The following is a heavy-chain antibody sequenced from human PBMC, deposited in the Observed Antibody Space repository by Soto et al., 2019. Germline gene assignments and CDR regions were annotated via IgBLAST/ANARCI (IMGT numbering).Heavy chain of an antibody. CDR1: GGSISSYY. CDR3: ASLSNGGYVLS. Sequence: PSETLSLTCTVSGGSISSYYWSWIRQPPGKGLEWIGYIYYSGSTNYNPSLKSRVTISVDTSKNQFSLKLSSVTAADTAVYYCASLSNGGYVLSWGQGTLVTVSS. CDR2: IYYSGST. J-gene: IGHJ4*02. V-gene: IGHV4-59*01. D-gene: IGHD5-12*01.